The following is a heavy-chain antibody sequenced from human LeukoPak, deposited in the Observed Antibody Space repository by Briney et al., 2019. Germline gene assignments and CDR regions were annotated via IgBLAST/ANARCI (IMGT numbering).Heavy chain of an antibody. Sequence: PGGSLRLSCAASGFTFSSHWMHWVRQAPGKGLVWVTRISSDGSSTRYADSVKGRFTISRDNAKNTLYLQMSSLRAEDTAMYCCARISLSGWVNDHWGQGTLVTVSS. CDR2: ISSDGSST. J-gene: IGHJ4*02. CDR3: ARISLSGWVNDH. V-gene: IGHV3-74*01. CDR1: GFTFSSHW. D-gene: IGHD6-19*01.